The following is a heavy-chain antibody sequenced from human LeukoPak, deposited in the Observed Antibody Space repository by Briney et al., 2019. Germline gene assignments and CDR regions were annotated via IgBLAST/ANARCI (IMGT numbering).Heavy chain of an antibody. CDR2: IYPGDSDT. CDR3: ATSNSSSWEKPYYYYYGMDV. CDR1: GYSFTSYW. D-gene: IGHD6-13*01. V-gene: IGHV5-51*01. J-gene: IGHJ6*02. Sequence: GESLKISCKGSGYSFTSYWIGWVRQMPGKGLEWMGIIYPGDSDTRYSPSFQGQVTISADKSISTAYLQWSSLKASDTAMYYCATSNSSSWEKPYYYYYGMDVWGQGTTVTVSS.